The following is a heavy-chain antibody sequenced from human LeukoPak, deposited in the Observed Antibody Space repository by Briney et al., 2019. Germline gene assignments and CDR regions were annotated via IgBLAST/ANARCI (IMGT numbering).Heavy chain of an antibody. Sequence: EGSLRLSCAASGFTFSSYSMNWVRQAPGKGLEWVSAISGSGGSTYYADSVKGRFTISRDNSKNTLYLQMNSLRAEDTAVYYCAKVLGGSYDYWGQGTLVTVSS. CDR3: AKVLGGSYDY. CDR2: ISGSGGST. J-gene: IGHJ4*02. D-gene: IGHD1-26*01. CDR1: GFTFSSYS. V-gene: IGHV3-23*01.